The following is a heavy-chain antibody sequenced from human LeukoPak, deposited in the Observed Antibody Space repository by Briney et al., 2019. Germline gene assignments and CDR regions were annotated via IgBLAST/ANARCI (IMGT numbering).Heavy chain of an antibody. CDR3: ARDTMITFGGVIQYYFDY. V-gene: IGHV3-21*01. CDR1: GFTFSSYS. CDR2: ISSSSSYI. J-gene: IGHJ4*02. Sequence: GGSLRLSCAASGFTFSSYSMNWVRQAPGKGLEWVSSISSSSSYIYYADSVKGRFTMSRDNAKNSLYLQMNSLRAEDTAVYYCARDTMITFGGVIQYYFDYWGQGTLVTVSS. D-gene: IGHD3-16*02.